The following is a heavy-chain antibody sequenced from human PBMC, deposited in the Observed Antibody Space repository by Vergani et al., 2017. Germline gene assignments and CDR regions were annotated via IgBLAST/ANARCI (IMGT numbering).Heavy chain of an antibody. Sequence: QVQLVQSGAEVKKPGASVKVSCKASGYTFTGYYMHWVRQAPGQGLEWMGWINPNSGGTNYAQKCEGRGTMTRDTSISTAYMALSRLGSDDTAVYYCAGDEAAATDYWGQGTLVTVSA. CDR2: INPNSGGT. CDR3: AGDEAAATDY. D-gene: IGHD6-13*01. CDR1: GYTFTGYY. V-gene: IGHV1-2*02. J-gene: IGHJ4*02.